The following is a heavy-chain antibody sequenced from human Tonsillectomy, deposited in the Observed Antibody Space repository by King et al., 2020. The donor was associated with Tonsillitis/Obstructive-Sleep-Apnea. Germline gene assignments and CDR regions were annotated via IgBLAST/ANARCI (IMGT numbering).Heavy chain of an antibody. Sequence: VQLVESGGEVKKPGASVKVSGKASGYTFSSYGISWVRQDPGQGREWVGWISAYNGHTHYAQRLQGRDSMTTDTSTSTVYMELRSLRSDGTAVYYCARSPVVGPTRGDYWGQGTLVTVSS. CDR2: ISAYNGHT. V-gene: IGHV1-18*01. CDR1: GYTFSSYG. CDR3: ARSPVVGPTRGDY. D-gene: IGHD1-26*01. J-gene: IGHJ4*02.